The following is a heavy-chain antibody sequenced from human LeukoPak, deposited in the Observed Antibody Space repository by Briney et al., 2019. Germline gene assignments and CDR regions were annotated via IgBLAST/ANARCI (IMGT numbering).Heavy chain of an antibody. V-gene: IGHV3-30*07. CDR2: ASSDEMTT. D-gene: IGHD3-22*01. J-gene: IGHJ3*01. CDR3: ARALLLRSAFDF. Sequence: SCKASGYTFTGYYMHWVRQPPGKGLEWVAVASSDEMTTFYGDSVKGRFTISRDNAKNSLYLQMNSLRAEDTAVYYCARALLLRSAFDFWGQGTMVTVSS. CDR1: GYTFTGYY.